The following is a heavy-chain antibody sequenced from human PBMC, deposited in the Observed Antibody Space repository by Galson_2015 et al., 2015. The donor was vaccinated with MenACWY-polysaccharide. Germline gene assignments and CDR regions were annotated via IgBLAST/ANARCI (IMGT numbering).Heavy chain of an antibody. CDR3: ARERRGYGYYDY. CDR1: GYTFTDYF. D-gene: IGHD4-17*01. V-gene: IGHV1-2*02. CDR2: INTNSGVT. Sequence: SAQVSCKASGYTFTDYFIYWVRQAPGQGFEYMGWINTNSGVTNYGQKFQGRVTMTRDTSISTVYMDLTRLRSEDTAVYYCARERRGYGYYDYWGQGALVIVSS. J-gene: IGHJ4*02.